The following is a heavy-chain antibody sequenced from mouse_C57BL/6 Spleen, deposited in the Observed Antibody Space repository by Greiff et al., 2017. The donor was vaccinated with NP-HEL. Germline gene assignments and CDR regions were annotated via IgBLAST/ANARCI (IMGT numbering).Heavy chain of an antibody. Sequence: EVHLVESGEGLVKPGGSLKLSCAASGFTFSSYAMSWVRQTPEKRLEWVAYISSGGDYIYYADTVKGRFTISSDNARNTLYLQMSSLKSEDTAMYYCTRENDGCDNWGQGTTLTVSS. CDR3: TRENDGCDN. J-gene: IGHJ2*01. D-gene: IGHD2-3*01. V-gene: IGHV5-9-1*02. CDR2: ISSGGDYI. CDR1: GFTFSSYA.